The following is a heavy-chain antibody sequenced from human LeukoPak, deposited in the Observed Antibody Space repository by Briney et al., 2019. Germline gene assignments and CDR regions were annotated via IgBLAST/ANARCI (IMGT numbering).Heavy chain of an antibody. CDR1: GGSFSGYY. CDR3: ASLQKWGTTPEGAFDI. CDR2: INHSGST. D-gene: IGHD1-7*01. J-gene: IGHJ3*02. V-gene: IGHV4-34*01. Sequence: SETLSLTCAVYGGSFSGYYWSWIRQPPGKGLEWIGEINHSGSTNYNPSLKSRVTISVDTSKNQFSLKLRSVTAADTAIDYCASLQKWGTTPEGAFDIWGQGTMVTVSS.